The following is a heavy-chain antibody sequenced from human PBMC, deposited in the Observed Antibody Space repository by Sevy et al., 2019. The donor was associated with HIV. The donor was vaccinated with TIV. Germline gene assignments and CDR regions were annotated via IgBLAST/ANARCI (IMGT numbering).Heavy chain of an antibody. J-gene: IGHJ4*02. V-gene: IGHV3-74*01. D-gene: IGHD6-13*01. CDR1: GFTFSSYW. Sequence: GGSLRLSCAASGFTFSSYWMHWVRQAPGKGLVWVSRINSDGSSTSYADSVKGRFTISRDNAKNTLYLQMNSLRAEDTAVYYCAREGGGIAAAGTLGWGQGTLVTVSS. CDR3: AREGGGIAAAGTLG. CDR2: INSDGSST.